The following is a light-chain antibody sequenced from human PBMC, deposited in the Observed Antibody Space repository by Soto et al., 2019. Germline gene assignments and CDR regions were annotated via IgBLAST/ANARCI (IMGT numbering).Light chain of an antibody. Sequence: QSALTQPASVSGSPGQSITISCTGTSSDVGGYNYVSWYQQNPGKAPKLMIYEVSNRPSGVSNRFSGSKSGNTASLTISGLQAEDEADYYCSSSTSSFTLVFGTGTKLTVL. CDR2: EVS. CDR3: SSSTSSFTLV. J-gene: IGLJ1*01. V-gene: IGLV2-14*01. CDR1: SSDVGGYNY.